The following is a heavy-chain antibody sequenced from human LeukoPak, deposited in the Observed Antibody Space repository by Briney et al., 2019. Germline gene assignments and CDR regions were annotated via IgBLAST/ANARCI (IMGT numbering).Heavy chain of an antibody. V-gene: IGHV1-69*01. Sequence: SVKVSCKASGGTFNNYAINWVRQAPGQGLEWRGGIIPIFGSSNYAQKFQGRVTITADESTTTAYMELSSLRSEDTAVYYCARVGQQLPRRYFDYWGQGTLVTVSS. J-gene: IGHJ4*02. CDR2: IIPIFGSS. D-gene: IGHD6-13*01. CDR3: ARVGQQLPRRYFDY. CDR1: GGTFNNYA.